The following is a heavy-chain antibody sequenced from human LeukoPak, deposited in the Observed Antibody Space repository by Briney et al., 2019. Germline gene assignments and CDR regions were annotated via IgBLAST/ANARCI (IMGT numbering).Heavy chain of an antibody. CDR1: GGAISTYY. CDR2: ISYGTT. CDR3: ARDKAHTYGYYFDP. Sequence: SETLSLTCSVSGGAISTYYWNWIRQSPGHGLEWIGHISYGTTDYNPSLKSRVTISADTSKNQISLTLTSVTADDTAVYYCARDKAHTYGYYFDPWGQGTQVLVSS. D-gene: IGHD5-18*01. J-gene: IGHJ4*02. V-gene: IGHV4-59*01.